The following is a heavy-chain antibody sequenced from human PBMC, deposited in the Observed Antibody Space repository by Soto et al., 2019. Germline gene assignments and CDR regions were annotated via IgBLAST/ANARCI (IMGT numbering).Heavy chain of an antibody. Sequence: EVHLLESGGGLVQPGGSLRLSCAASGFSFGSYAMSWVRQAPGKGLEWVSGISNSGGTTYYADSVKGRFTISRDNSENTLYLQMNSLRADDTAVYYCAKDHAYDSSGYSYDYLDYWGQGTLVSVSS. CDR3: AKDHAYDSSGYSYDYLDY. D-gene: IGHD3-22*01. CDR2: ISNSGGTT. CDR1: GFSFGSYA. V-gene: IGHV3-23*01. J-gene: IGHJ4*02.